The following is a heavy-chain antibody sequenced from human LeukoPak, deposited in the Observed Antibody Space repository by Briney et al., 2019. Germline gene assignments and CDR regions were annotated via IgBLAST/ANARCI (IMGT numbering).Heavy chain of an antibody. CDR3: ARGSGYDSQKYYYYYYGMDV. Sequence: ASVKVSCKASGYTFTGYYMHWVRQAPGQGLEWMGRINPNSGGTNYAQKFQGRVTMTRDTSISTAYMELSRLRSDDTAVYYCARGSGYDSQKYYYYYYGMDVWGQGTTVTVSS. CDR1: GYTFTGYY. D-gene: IGHD5-12*01. V-gene: IGHV1-2*06. CDR2: INPNSGGT. J-gene: IGHJ6*02.